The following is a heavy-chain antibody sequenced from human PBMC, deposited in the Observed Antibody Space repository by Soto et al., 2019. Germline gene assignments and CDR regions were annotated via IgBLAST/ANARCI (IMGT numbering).Heavy chain of an antibody. CDR3: ARESHDILTGPPWVWYFDL. CDR2: INDRGSI. Sequence: QVQLQQWGAGPLRPLETLSLTCGVSGGSFSGYYWAWIRQYPGKGLEWIGEINDRGSINYNPSLKSRVSISVDTSKNHYSLNLRSVTAADTAVYYCARESHDILTGPPWVWYFDLCGRGTLVIVSS. V-gene: IGHV4-34*01. D-gene: IGHD3-9*01. J-gene: IGHJ2*01. CDR1: GGSFSGYY.